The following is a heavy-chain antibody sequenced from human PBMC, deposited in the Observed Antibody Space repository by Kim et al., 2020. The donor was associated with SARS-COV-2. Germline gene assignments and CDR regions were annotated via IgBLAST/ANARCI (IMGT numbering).Heavy chain of an antibody. V-gene: IGHV3-30*07. Sequence: SVKGRFTTSRDNSKNTLYLQMNSRRAEDTAVYYCASTTPSTDTMVRGVDIWGQGTMVTVSS. CDR3: ASTTPSTDTMVRGVDI. D-gene: IGHD3-10*01. J-gene: IGHJ3*02.